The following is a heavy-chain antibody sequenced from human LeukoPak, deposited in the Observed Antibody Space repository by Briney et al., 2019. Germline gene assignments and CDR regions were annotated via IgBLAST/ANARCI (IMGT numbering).Heavy chain of an antibody. CDR3: ARGRYGPRLGN. CDR2: INNSGST. V-gene: IGHV4-34*01. Sequence: SETLSLTCAVSGASFSDSYWSWIRQSPEKGLEWIGEINNSGSTSYNPSLNSRVIMSVDRSKNQFSLRLTSVTAADTAVYYCARGRYGPRLGNWGQGTLVTVCS. J-gene: IGHJ4*02. CDR1: GASFSDSY. D-gene: IGHD3-16*01.